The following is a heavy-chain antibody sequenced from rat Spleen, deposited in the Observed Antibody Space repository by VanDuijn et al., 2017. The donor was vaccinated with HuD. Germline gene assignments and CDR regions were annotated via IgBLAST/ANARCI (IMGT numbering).Heavy chain of an antibody. D-gene: IGHD1-11*01. CDR3: TGGGLRRVGGLFDY. Sequence: QVQLKESGPGLIQPSETLSLTCTVSGFSLTSYSISWVRQPSGKGPEWMGRMWYDGDTAYNSTLKSRLSISRDTSKSQVFLKMNSLQTEDTAIYFCTGGGLRRVGGLFDYWGQGVMVTVSS. CDR2: MWYDGDT. V-gene: IGHV2-15*01. J-gene: IGHJ2*01. CDR1: GFSLTSYS.